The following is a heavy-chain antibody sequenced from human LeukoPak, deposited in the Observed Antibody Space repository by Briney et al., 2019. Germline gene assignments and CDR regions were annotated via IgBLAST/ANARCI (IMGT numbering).Heavy chain of an antibody. CDR1: GFIFSSYA. J-gene: IGHJ4*02. CDR2: ISGSGGST. CDR3: APADILTGYYVPPNDY. Sequence: PGGSLRLSCAASGFIFSSYAMSWVRQAPGKGLEWVSAISGSGGSTYYADSVKGRFTISRDNSKNTLYLQMNSLRAEDTAVYYCAPADILTGYYVPPNDYWGQGTLVTVSS. V-gene: IGHV3-23*01. D-gene: IGHD3-9*01.